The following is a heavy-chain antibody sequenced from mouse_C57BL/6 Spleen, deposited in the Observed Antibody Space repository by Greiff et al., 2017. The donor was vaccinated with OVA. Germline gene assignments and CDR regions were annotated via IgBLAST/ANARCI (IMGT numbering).Heavy chain of an antibody. CDR2: IYPRSGNT. CDR1: GYTFTSYG. V-gene: IGHV1-81*01. D-gene: IGHD1-1*01. CDR3: ARGGYGSWFAY. J-gene: IGHJ3*01. Sequence: QVQLQQSGAELARPGASVKLSCKASGYTFTSYGISWVKQSTGQGLEWIGEIYPRSGNTYYNEKFKGKATLTADKSSSTAYMELRSLTSEDSAVYFCARGGYGSWFAYWGQGTLVTVSA.